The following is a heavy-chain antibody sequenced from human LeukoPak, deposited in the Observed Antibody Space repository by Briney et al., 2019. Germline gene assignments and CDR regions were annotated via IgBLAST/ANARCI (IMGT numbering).Heavy chain of an antibody. CDR1: GFTFNNYW. CDR2: IKQDGSDQ. J-gene: IGHJ3*02. Sequence: TGGSLRLSCAASGFTFNNYWMSWVRQAPAKGLEWVANIKQDGSDQSYVDSVKGRFTISRGNAQNSLYLQMDSLRAEDTAVYYCARLFGSGTYPLDALDIWGQGTAVTVSS. CDR3: ARLFGSGTYPLDALDI. D-gene: IGHD3-10*01. V-gene: IGHV3-7*01.